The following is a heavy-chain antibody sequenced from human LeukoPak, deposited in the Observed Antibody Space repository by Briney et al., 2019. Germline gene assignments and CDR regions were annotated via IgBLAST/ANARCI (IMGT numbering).Heavy chain of an antibody. CDR2: ISGSGGTT. Sequence: GGSLRLSCAVSGFTFSNYAMSWVRQAPGKGLEWVSAISGSGGTTYYADSVKGRFTISKDNSKNTLYLQMNSLRAEDTAVYYCAKDPVGSGWYLWHYWGQGTLVTVSS. D-gene: IGHD6-19*01. CDR3: AKDPVGSGWYLWHY. CDR1: GFTFSNYA. J-gene: IGHJ4*02. V-gene: IGHV3-23*01.